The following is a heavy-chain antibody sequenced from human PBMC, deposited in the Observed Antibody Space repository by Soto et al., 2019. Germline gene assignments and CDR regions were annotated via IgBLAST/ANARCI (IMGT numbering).Heavy chain of an antibody. V-gene: IGHV3-30*18. CDR3: AKDSTVSKRGYYFDY. CDR1: GFTFSSYG. J-gene: IGHJ4*02. D-gene: IGHD4-17*01. CDR2: ISYDGSNK. Sequence: ESGGGVVQPGRSLRLSCAASGFTFSSYGMHWVRQAPGKGLEWVAVISYDGSNKYYADSVKGRFTISRDNSKNTLYLQMNSLRAEDTAVYYCAKDSTVSKRGYYFDYWGQGTLVTVSS.